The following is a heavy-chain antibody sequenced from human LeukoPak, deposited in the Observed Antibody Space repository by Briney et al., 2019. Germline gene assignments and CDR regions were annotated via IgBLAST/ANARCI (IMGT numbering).Heavy chain of an antibody. V-gene: IGHV1-69*05. CDR3: ARGLARSNYYYMDV. Sequence: ASVKVSCQASGGTFSSYAISWVRQAPGQGLEWMGGIIPVFGTANYAQKFQGRVTITTDESTSTAYMELSSLRSEDTAVYYCARGLARSNYYYMDVWGKGTTVTVSS. CDR1: GGTFSSYA. CDR2: IIPVFGTA. J-gene: IGHJ6*03. D-gene: IGHD2-15*01.